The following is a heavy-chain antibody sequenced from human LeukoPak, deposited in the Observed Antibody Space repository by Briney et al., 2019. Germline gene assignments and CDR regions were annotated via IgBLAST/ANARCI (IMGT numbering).Heavy chain of an antibody. CDR3: ARERVVVTAPYYFDY. J-gene: IGHJ4*02. D-gene: IGHD2-21*02. CDR2: IYYSGST. CDR1: GGSISSSSYY. Sequence: SETLSLTCTVSGGSISSSSYYWGWIRQPPEKGLEWIGSIYYSGSTYYNPSLKSRVTISVDTSKNQFSLKLSSVTAADTAVYYCARERVVVTAPYYFDYWGQGTLVTVSS. V-gene: IGHV4-39*07.